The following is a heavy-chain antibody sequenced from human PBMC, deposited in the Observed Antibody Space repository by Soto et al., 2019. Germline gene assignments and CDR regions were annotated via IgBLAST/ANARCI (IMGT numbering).Heavy chain of an antibody. CDR3: ARNDSSGYLDS. V-gene: IGHV3-11*06. CDR1: GFTFSDYY. CDR2: ISSSATYA. D-gene: IGHD3-22*01. Sequence: PGGSLRLSCAASGFTFSDYYMSWIRQAPGKGLEWLSYISSSATYAIYADSVKGRFTLSRDNAKNSLYLQMNSLRAEDTAVYYCARNDSSGYLDSWGQGTLVTVPQ. J-gene: IGHJ4*02.